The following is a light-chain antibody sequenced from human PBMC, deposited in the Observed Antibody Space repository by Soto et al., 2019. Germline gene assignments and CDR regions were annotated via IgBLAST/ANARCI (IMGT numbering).Light chain of an antibody. V-gene: IGKV3-15*01. CDR3: RQYNNWPPLT. Sequence: EIVMTQSPATLSVSPGERATLSCRASQSVSSNLAWYQQKPGQAPRLLIYDVSTRATGISARFSGSGSGTEFTLTISSLQSEDFAVYYCRQYNNWPPLTFGGGTKVEIK. CDR2: DVS. J-gene: IGKJ4*01. CDR1: QSVSSN.